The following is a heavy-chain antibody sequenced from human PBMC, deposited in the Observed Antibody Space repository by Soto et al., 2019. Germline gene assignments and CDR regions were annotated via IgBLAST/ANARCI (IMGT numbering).Heavy chain of an antibody. J-gene: IGHJ4*02. CDR2: IIPIFGTA. Sequence: SVKVSCKASGGTFSSYAISWVRQAPGQGLEWMGGIIPIFGTANYAQKFQGRVTITADESTSTAYMGLSSLRSEDTAVYYCARDKWELLPSGYWGQGTLVTVSS. D-gene: IGHD1-26*01. CDR3: ARDKWELLPSGY. V-gene: IGHV1-69*13. CDR1: GGTFSSYA.